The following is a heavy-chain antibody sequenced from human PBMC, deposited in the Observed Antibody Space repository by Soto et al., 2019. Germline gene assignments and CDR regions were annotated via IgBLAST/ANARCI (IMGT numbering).Heavy chain of an antibody. Sequence: GGSLRLSCAASGFTFSSYSMNWVRQAPGKGLEWVSSISSSSSYIYYADSVKGRFTISRDNAKNSLYLQMNSLRAEDTAVYYCASRTCSGGSCYLRLYWGQGTLVTVSS. V-gene: IGHV3-21*01. CDR2: ISSSSSYI. D-gene: IGHD2-15*01. J-gene: IGHJ4*02. CDR3: ASRTCSGGSCYLRLY. CDR1: GFTFSSYS.